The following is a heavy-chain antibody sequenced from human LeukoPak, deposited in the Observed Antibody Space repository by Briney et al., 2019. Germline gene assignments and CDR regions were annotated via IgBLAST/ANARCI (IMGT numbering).Heavy chain of an antibody. D-gene: IGHD3-9*01. CDR2: IRYDGSNK. Sequence: PGGSLRLSCAASGFTFNNYAMSWVRQAPGKGLEWVAFIRYDGSNKYYADSVKGRFTISRDNSKNTLYLQMNSLRAEDTAVYYCAKDLYYDILTGYYSGVVGAFDIWGQGTMVTVSS. CDR3: AKDLYYDILTGYYSGVVGAFDI. V-gene: IGHV3-30*02. CDR1: GFTFNNYA. J-gene: IGHJ3*02.